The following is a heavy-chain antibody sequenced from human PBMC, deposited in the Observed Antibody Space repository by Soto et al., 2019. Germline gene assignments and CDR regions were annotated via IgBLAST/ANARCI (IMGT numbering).Heavy chain of an antibody. CDR2: ISSSSSYI. CDR1: GFTFSSYS. J-gene: IGHJ5*02. D-gene: IGHD4-4*01. Sequence: GGSLRLSCAASGFTFSSYSMNWVRQAPGKGLEWVSSISSSSSYIYYADSVKGRFTISRDNAKNSLYLQMNSLRAEDTAVYYCAREGKAYSKRRNWFYPCGQGTLVTGAS. V-gene: IGHV3-21*01. CDR3: AREGKAYSKRRNWFYP.